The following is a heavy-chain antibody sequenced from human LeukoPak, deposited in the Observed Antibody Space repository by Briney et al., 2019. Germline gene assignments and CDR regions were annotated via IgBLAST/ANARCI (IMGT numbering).Heavy chain of an antibody. J-gene: IGHJ4*02. V-gene: IGHV3-23*01. CDR1: GFTFSSYG. Sequence: GGSLRLSCGACGFTFSSYGMSGGHEPPGRVVEWVLAIRGSGGSTYYADSVKGRFTISRENSKNTLYLQMNSLRAEDTAVYYCAKADDSSGYYPGFDYWGQGTLVTVSS. CDR2: IRGSGGST. CDR3: AKADDSSGYYPGFDY. D-gene: IGHD3-22*01.